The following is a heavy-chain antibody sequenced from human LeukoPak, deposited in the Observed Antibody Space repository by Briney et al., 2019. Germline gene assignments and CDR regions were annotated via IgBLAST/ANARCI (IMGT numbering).Heavy chain of an antibody. CDR1: GFTFSSYA. J-gene: IGHJ4*02. Sequence: GGSLRLSCAASGFTFSSYAMSWVRQAPGKGLEWVSAISGSGGSTYYADSVKGRFTISRDNSKNTLYLQMNSLRAEYTAVYYCAKVRSGSYYATYWGQGTLVTVSS. D-gene: IGHD3-10*01. CDR3: AKVRSGSYYATY. CDR2: ISGSGGST. V-gene: IGHV3-23*01.